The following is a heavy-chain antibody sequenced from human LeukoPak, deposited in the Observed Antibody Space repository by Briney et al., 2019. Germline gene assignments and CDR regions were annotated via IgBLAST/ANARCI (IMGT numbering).Heavy chain of an antibody. V-gene: IGHV1-46*01. J-gene: IGHJ4*02. D-gene: IGHD6-25*01. CDR2: INPSGGST. Sequence: ASVKVSCKASGYTFTSYYMHWVRQAPGQGLEWMGIINPSGGSTSYAQKFQGRVTMTRDTSTSTVYMELSSLRSEDTAVYYCARSPIRGIRWRPFDYWGQGTLVTVS. CDR3: ARSPIRGIRWRPFDY. CDR1: GYTFTSYY.